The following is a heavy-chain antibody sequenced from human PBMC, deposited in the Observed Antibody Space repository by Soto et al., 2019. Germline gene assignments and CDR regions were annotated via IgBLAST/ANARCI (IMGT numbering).Heavy chain of an antibody. CDR1: GFTFSSYG. D-gene: IGHD3-3*01. Sequence: PGGSLRLSCAASGFTFSSYGMHWVLQAPGKGLEWVAVISYDGSNKYYADSVKGRFTISRDNSKNTLYLQMNSLRAEDTAVYYCAKELEAHPESNYYYYYGMDVWGQGTTVTVSS. CDR2: ISYDGSNK. J-gene: IGHJ6*02. CDR3: AKELEAHPESNYYYYYGMDV. V-gene: IGHV3-30*18.